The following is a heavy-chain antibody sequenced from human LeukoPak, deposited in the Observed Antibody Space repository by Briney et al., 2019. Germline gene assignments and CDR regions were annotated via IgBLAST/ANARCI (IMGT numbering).Heavy chain of an antibody. CDR1: GFSFVDYA. V-gene: IGHV3-49*04. Sequence: GGSLRLSCAASGFSFVDYAMSWVRQAPGKGLEWVGFIRSKPYGGTTEYAASVKGRFTISRDDSKSIAYLQMNSLKTEDTAVYYRTREPRRPVTIPLWGQGTLVTVSS. D-gene: IGHD2-21*01. CDR2: IRSKPYGGTT. CDR3: TREPRRPVTIPL. J-gene: IGHJ4*02.